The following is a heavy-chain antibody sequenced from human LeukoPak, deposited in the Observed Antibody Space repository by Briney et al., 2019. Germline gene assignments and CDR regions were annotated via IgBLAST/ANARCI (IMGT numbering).Heavy chain of an antibody. CDR1: GFTLSSYA. J-gene: IGHJ4*02. Sequence: GGSLRLSCAASGFTLSSYAMNWVRQAPGKGLEWVAVLIGSSGATDYADSVKGRFTISRDNSKNTLYLQMNSLRAEDTAVYYCANGGSIAVATPLDYWGQGTLVTVSS. CDR3: ANGGSIAVATPLDY. CDR2: LIGSSGAT. V-gene: IGHV3-23*01. D-gene: IGHD6-19*01.